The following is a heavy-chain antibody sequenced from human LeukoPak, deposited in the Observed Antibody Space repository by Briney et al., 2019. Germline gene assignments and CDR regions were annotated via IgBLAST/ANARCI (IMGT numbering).Heavy chain of an antibody. V-gene: IGHV3-30-3*01. CDR3: ARDSRITMVRGVIDY. D-gene: IGHD3-10*01. CDR2: ISYDGSNK. CDR1: GFTFSSYA. J-gene: IGHJ4*02. Sequence: GGCLRFSCAASGFTFSSYAMHWVRQGPGKGLERVAVISYDGSNKYYADSVKGRFTISRDISKNTLYLQMNSLRAEDTAVYYCARDSRITMVRGVIDYWGQGTLVTVSS.